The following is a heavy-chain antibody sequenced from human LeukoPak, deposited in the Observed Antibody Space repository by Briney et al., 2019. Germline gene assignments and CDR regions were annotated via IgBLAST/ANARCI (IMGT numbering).Heavy chain of an antibody. CDR3: ARVVVVPAAISYYYYYYMDV. J-gene: IGHJ6*03. V-gene: IGHV3-23*01. Sequence: PGGSLRLSCAASGFTFSTFAMIWVRQPPGKGLEWVSSIFPSGGEIHYADSVRGRFTISRDNSKSTLSLQMNSLRVEDTAVYYCARVVVVPAAISYYYYYYMDVWGKGTTVTVSS. CDR2: IFPSGGEI. CDR1: GFTFSTFA. D-gene: IGHD2-2*01.